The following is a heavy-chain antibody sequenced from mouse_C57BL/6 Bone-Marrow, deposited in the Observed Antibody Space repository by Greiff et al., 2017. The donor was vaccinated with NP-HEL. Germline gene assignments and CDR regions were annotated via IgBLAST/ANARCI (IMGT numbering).Heavy chain of an antibody. CDR3: ARDLEDGYDPPFAY. V-gene: IGHV5-4*01. CDR1: GFTFSSYA. Sequence: EVKVVESGGGLVKPGGSLKLSCAASGFTFSSYAMSWVRQTPEQRLEWVATISAGGSYTYYPDNVKGRSTISRDTAKNNLYLQMSHLKAEDTAMYYCARDLEDGYDPPFAYWGQGTLVTVSA. J-gene: IGHJ3*01. D-gene: IGHD2-2*01. CDR2: ISAGGSYT.